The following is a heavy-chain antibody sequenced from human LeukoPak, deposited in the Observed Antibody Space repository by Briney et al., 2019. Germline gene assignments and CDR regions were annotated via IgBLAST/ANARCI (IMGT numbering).Heavy chain of an antibody. CDR3: ASVAAVADTPFDY. CDR2: IYYSGST. J-gene: IGHJ4*02. V-gene: IGHV4-59*01. Sequence: SETLSLTCTVSGGSISSYYWSWIRQPPGKGLEWIGYIYYSGSTNYNPSLKSRVTISVDTSKNQFSLKLSSVTAADTAVYYCASVAAVADTPFDYWGQGTLVTVSS. CDR1: GGSISSYY. D-gene: IGHD6-19*01.